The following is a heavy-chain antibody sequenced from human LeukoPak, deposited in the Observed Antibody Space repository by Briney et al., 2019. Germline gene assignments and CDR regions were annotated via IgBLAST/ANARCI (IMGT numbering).Heavy chain of an antibody. CDR3: ARRILGISLFPTHNWFDP. D-gene: IGHD6-6*01. CDR2: IYYSGSI. J-gene: IGHJ5*02. CDR1: GGSISSSNYY. Sequence: SETLSLTCTVSGGSISSSNYYWGWIRQPPGKGLEWIGSIYYSGSIYYNPSLKSRVTISVDTSKNQFSLKLNSVTAADTAVYYCARRILGISLFPTHNWFDPWGQGTLVTVSS. V-gene: IGHV4-39*01.